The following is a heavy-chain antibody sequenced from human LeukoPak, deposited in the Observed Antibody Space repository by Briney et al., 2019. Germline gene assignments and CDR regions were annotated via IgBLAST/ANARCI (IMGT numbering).Heavy chain of an antibody. J-gene: IGHJ4*02. Sequence: PSQTLSLTCTVSGGSISSGDYYWSWIRQPPGKGLEWIGYIYYSGSTYYNPSLKSRVTISVDTSKNQFSLKPSSVTAADTAVYYCARDCSGGSCFDYWGQGTLVTVSS. CDR2: IYYSGST. V-gene: IGHV4-30-4*01. CDR3: ARDCSGGSCFDY. D-gene: IGHD2-15*01. CDR1: GGSISSGDYY.